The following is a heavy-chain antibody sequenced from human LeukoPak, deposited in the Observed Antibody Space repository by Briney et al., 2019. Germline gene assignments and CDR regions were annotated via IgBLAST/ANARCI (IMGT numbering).Heavy chain of an antibody. CDR2: ISGSGDNT. V-gene: IGHV3-23*01. CDR3: ARDLGTYGSGNY. J-gene: IGHJ4*02. CDR1: GFMFRNHG. D-gene: IGHD3-10*01. Sequence: GGTLRLSCAASGFMFRNHGMNWVRQAPGKGLEWLSTISGSGDNTYYADSVKGRFTVSRDNAKNSLYLQMNSLRAEDTAVYYCARDLGTYGSGNYWGQGTLVTVSS.